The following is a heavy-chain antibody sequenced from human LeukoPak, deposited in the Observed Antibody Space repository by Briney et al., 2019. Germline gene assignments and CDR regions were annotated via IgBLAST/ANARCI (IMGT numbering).Heavy chain of an antibody. CDR1: GYSFTSYY. CDR3: AKDLRWDHPGLDP. CDR2: INPGGGST. J-gene: IGHJ5*02. Sequence: ASVKVSCTASGYSFTSYYIHWVRQAPGQGLESMGIINPGGGSTSYAQKFQDRVTMTRDTSTSTVYMELNSLRSEDTAVYYCAKDLRWDHPGLDPWGQGTLVIVSS. D-gene: IGHD4-23*01. V-gene: IGHV1-46*01.